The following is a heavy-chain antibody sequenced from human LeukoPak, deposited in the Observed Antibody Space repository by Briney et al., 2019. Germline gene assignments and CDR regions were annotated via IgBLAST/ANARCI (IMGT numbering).Heavy chain of an antibody. CDR2: IKQDGSET. D-gene: IGHD3-10*01. Sequence: GGSLRLSCAASGFTFTNNFMSWVRQVPGKGLEWVANIKQDGSETTYADSVRGRFTIFRDNAKDSVYLQMNSLRAEDTAVYYCATDRRGSNDYWGQGTLVTVSS. V-gene: IGHV3-7*01. CDR1: GFTFTNNF. J-gene: IGHJ4*02. CDR3: ATDRRGSNDY.